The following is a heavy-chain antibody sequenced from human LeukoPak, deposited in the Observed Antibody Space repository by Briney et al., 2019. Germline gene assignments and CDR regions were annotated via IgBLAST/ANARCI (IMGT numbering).Heavy chain of an antibody. D-gene: IGHD3-22*01. Sequence: GGSLRLSCSASGFTFSSYAMHWVRQAPGKGLQYVSAITSNGGSTYYADSVKGRFTISRENSTNTLYLKMSSLRAENTAVYYCVKGQRYYDSSGYYSIEYFQHWGQGTLVTVSS. CDR3: VKGQRYYDSSGYYSIEYFQH. CDR1: GFTFSSYA. J-gene: IGHJ1*01. CDR2: ITSNGGST. V-gene: IGHV3-64D*09.